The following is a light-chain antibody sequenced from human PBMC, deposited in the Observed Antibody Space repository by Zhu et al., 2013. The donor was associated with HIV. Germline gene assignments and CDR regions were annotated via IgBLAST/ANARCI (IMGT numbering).Light chain of an antibody. CDR3: GTRHITLTAV. J-gene: IGLJ3*02. CDR1: ASDIGSHS. CDR2: DND. Sequence: QSVLTQPPSVSATLGQKVTISCSASASDIGSHSIAWYQQLPSTAPKLILYDNDKRPSRDSRPDFLAPGLARRPPWPLPDSRLGTEAYYYCGTRHITLTAVFGGGTHLTVL. V-gene: IGLV1-51*01.